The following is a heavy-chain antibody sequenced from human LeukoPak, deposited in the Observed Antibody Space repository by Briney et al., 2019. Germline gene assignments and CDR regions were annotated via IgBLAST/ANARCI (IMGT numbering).Heavy chain of an antibody. Sequence: ASVTVSFKASGYTFTCYYMHWVRQAPGQGLEWMGWINPNTGGTNYVQKFQGRVTMTRDTSISTAYMELSRLRSDDTALYYCARDWGASTLVEYWGQGTLVTVSS. V-gene: IGHV1-2*02. J-gene: IGHJ4*02. CDR1: GYTFTCYY. D-gene: IGHD2/OR15-2a*01. CDR3: ARDWGASTLVEY. CDR2: INPNTGGT.